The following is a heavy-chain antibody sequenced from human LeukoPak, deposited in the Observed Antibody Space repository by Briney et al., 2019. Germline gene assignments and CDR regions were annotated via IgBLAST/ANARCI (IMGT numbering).Heavy chain of an antibody. V-gene: IGHV3-48*04. CDR3: ARDSITGYFDWLFDLDY. D-gene: IGHD3-9*01. CDR2: ISSSGSTI. J-gene: IGHJ4*02. Sequence: GGSLRLSYVASGFTFSSYSMSWVRQAPGKGLAWVSYISSSGSTIYYADSVKGRFTISRDNAKNSLYLQMNSLRAEDTAVYYCARDSITGYFDWLFDLDYWGQGTLVTVSS. CDR1: GFTFSSYS.